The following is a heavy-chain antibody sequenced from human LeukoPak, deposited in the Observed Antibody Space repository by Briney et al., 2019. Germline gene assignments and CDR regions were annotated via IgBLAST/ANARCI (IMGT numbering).Heavy chain of an antibody. V-gene: IGHV4-31*03. Sequence: SETLSLTCTVTGGSISSGGYYWSWIRQHPGKGLEWIGYIYYSGSTYYNPSLKSRVTISVDTSKNQFSLKLSSVTAADTAVYYCARVTQSWAVAPAAQTRYFDYWGQGTLVTVSS. CDR2: IYYSGST. J-gene: IGHJ4*02. CDR3: ARVTQSWAVAPAAQTRYFDY. CDR1: GGSISSGGYY. D-gene: IGHD2-2*01.